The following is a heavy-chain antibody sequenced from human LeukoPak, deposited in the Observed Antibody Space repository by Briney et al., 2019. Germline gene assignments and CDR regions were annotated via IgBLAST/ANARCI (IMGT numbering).Heavy chain of an antibody. D-gene: IGHD7-27*01. V-gene: IGHV4-59*08. CDR2: IHYSGST. CDR3: ARHSQHSRDLGSARNLDY. Sequence: SETLSLACTVSGGSISSYYWSWIRQPPGKGLEWSGYIHYSGSTNYNPSLKSRVTISVDTSKNLSSLRLTSVTAADTAVYYCARHSQHSRDLGSARNLDYWGQGTLVTVSS. J-gene: IGHJ4*02. CDR1: GGSISSYY.